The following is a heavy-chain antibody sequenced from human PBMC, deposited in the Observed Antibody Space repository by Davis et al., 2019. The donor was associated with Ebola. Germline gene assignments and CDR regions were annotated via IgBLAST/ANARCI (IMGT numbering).Heavy chain of an antibody. D-gene: IGHD6-19*01. CDR3: ARGWLQSGMDV. CDR2: TYYNSKWYN. V-gene: IGHV6-1*01. J-gene: IGHJ6*04. Sequence: HSQTLSLTCAISGDRVSLNSAGWNWIRQSPSRGLEWLGRTYYNSKWYNDYAVSVKSRITINPDTAKNQVSLQMNSVPPEDTVVYYCARGWLQSGMDVWGKGTTVTVSS. CDR1: GDRVSLNSAG.